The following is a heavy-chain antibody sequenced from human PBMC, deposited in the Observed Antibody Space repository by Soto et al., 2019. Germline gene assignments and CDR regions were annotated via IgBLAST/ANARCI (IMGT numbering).Heavy chain of an antibody. D-gene: IGHD2-21*01. CDR2: VYYDGSP. CDR1: GASVSTSTYH. CDR3: ARHGAAVVYYYGMDV. Sequence: QLQLQESGPGLVKPSETLSLTCTISGASVSTSTYHWGWMRQPPGKGLEWIGTVYYDGSPYYNPYLRSRVTISVDTSMHQFSMKVTSVAAAATAVYSCARHGAAVVYYYGMDVWGQGTTVTVSS. V-gene: IGHV4-39*01. J-gene: IGHJ6*02.